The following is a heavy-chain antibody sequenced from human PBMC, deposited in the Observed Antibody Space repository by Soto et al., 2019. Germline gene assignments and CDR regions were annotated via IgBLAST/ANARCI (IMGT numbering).Heavy chain of an antibody. J-gene: IGHJ5*02. D-gene: IGHD5-12*01. CDR3: ARRRDGYTGVWFDP. CDR1: GAPISGFY. V-gene: IGHV4-59*01. Sequence: PSETLSLTCTVSGAPISGFYLSWMRQPPGKELEWIGHVYYTGSTNYNSALKSRVTISLDTSKNQFSLSLSSVTTADTAVYYCARRRDGYTGVWFDPWGQGTLVTVYS. CDR2: VYYTGST.